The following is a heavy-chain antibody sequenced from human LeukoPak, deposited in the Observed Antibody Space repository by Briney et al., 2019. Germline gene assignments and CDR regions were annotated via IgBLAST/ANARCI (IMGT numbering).Heavy chain of an antibody. CDR3: ARDGRTYGDAFDI. Sequence: GGSLRLSCAASGFTFSDYAMNWVRQAPGKGLEWVSYISSSANIIYYEDSVKGRVTISRDNAKNPLYLQMNSLRAEDTAVYYCARDGRTYGDAFDIWGQGTMVTVSS. J-gene: IGHJ3*02. CDR2: ISSSANII. CDR1: GFTFSDYA. V-gene: IGHV3-48*03. D-gene: IGHD4-17*01.